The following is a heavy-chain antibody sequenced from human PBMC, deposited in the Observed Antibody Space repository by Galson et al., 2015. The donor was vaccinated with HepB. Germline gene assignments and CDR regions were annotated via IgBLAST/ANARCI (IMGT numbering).Heavy chain of an antibody. V-gene: IGHV4-39*01. CDR1: GGSISSSSYY. CDR3: AGPYAQWAFDI. D-gene: IGHD6-19*01. Sequence: ETLSLTCTVSGGSISSSSYYWGWIRQPPGKGLEWIGSIYYSGSTYYNPSLKSRVTISVDTSKNQFSLKLSSVTAADTAVYYCAGPYAQWAFDIWGQGTMVTVSS. CDR2: IYYSGST. J-gene: IGHJ3*02.